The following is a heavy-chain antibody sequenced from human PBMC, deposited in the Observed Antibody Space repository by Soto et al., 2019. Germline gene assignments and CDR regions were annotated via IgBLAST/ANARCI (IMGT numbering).Heavy chain of an antibody. V-gene: IGHV2-5*02. CDR1: GFSLSAGGVG. J-gene: IGHJ4*02. CDR3: AHRGPKESLSDF. Sequence: QITLKESGPTMVKPTQTLTLTCTVSGFSLSAGGVGVGWIRQPPGKALECLALIYWDDDKRYRPSLKSRLTITKDTSKNQVVLTMTNMDPMDTATYYCAHRGPKESLSDFWGQGTLVTVSS. CDR2: IYWDDDK.